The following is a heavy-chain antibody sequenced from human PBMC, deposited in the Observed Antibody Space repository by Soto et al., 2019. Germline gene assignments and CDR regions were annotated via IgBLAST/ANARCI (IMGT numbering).Heavy chain of an antibody. D-gene: IGHD6-13*01. CDR1: GYTFTSYA. Sequence: ASVKVSCKASGYTFTSYAMHWVRQAPGQRLEWMGWINAGNGNTKYSQKFQGRVTITRDTSASTAYMELSSLRSEDTAVYYCARVASEEQQLGYYGMDVWGQGTTVTVSS. V-gene: IGHV1-3*01. J-gene: IGHJ6*02. CDR2: INAGNGNT. CDR3: ARVASEEQQLGYYGMDV.